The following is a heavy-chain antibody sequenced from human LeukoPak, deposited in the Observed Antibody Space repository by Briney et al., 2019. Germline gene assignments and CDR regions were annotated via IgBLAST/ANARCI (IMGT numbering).Heavy chain of an antibody. J-gene: IGHJ2*01. CDR2: IYYSGST. V-gene: IGHV4-59*12. CDR3: ARVIRETWYFDL. Sequence: SETLSLTCTVSGGSISSYYWSWIRQPPGKGLEWIGYIYYSGSTNYNPSLKSRVTISVDTSKNQFSLKLSSVTAADTAVYYCARVIRETWYFDLWGRGTLVTVSS. CDR1: GGSISSYY.